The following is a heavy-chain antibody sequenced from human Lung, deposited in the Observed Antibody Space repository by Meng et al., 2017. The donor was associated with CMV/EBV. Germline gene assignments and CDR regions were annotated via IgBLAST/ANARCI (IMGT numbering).Heavy chain of an antibody. CDR3: ARDAGTIAVPGIGDY. CDR1: GFTFSSYS. V-gene: IGHV3-21*04. D-gene: IGHD6-19*01. Sequence: GESXKISXAASGFTFSSYSMNWVRQAPGKGLEWVSSISSSSSYIYYADSVKGRFTISRDNAKNSLYLQMNSLRAEDTAVYYCARDAGTIAVPGIGDYWGQGTXVTVSS. J-gene: IGHJ4*02. CDR2: ISSSSSYI.